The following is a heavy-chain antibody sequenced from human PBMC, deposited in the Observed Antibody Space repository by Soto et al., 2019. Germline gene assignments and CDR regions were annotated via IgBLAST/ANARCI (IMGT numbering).Heavy chain of an antibody. V-gene: IGHV3-30-3*01. Sequence: WGSLRLSCAASGFTFSSYAMHWVRQAPGKGLEWVAVISYDGSNKYYADSVKGRFTISRDNSKNTLYLQMNSLRAEDTAVYYCASSGGYDLGDFPFDYWGQGTLVTVSS. J-gene: IGHJ4*02. CDR1: GFTFSSYA. D-gene: IGHD5-12*01. CDR2: ISYDGSNK. CDR3: ASSGGYDLGDFPFDY.